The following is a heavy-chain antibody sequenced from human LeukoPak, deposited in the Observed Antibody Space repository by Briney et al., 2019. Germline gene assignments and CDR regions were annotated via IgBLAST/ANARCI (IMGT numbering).Heavy chain of an antibody. CDR2: ISGSGGST. V-gene: IGHV3-23*01. J-gene: IGHJ4*02. Sequence: PGGSLRLSCAASGFTFSSYAMSWVRQAPGKGLEWVSAISGSGGSTYYADSVKGRFTISRDNSKNTLYLQMNSLRAEDTAVYYCAKDAPAWYCSSTSCLDAFDYWGQGTLVTVSS. CDR3: AKDAPAWYCSSTSCLDAFDY. CDR1: GFTFSSYA. D-gene: IGHD2-2*01.